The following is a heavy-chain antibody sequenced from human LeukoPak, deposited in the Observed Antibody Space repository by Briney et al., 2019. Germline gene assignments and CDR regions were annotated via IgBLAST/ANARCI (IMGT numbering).Heavy chain of an antibody. CDR2: IKTDGSQI. V-gene: IGHV3-7*01. D-gene: IGHD2-15*01. J-gene: IGHJ4*02. CDR1: GCTFSSYW. Sequence: PGGSLRLSCVASGCTFSSYWMTWVRQAPGKGLEWVANIKTDGSQIYYVDSVRGRFTFSGDNGKNSLYLQLNRLRADDTAVYYCPRLLWGSARQYCSAGSCYHLPSYFDYWGQGTLVTVSS. CDR3: PRLLWGSARQYCSAGSCYHLPSYFDY.